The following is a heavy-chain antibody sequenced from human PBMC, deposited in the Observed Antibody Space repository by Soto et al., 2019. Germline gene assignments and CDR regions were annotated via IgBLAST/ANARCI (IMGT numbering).Heavy chain of an antibody. Sequence: QVQLQESGPGLVKPSQTLSLTCTVSGGSISSGEYYWSWIRQPPGKGLEWIGYIYYSGSTYYNPSLKCGVTISVDTSKNQFYLKLSSVTAADTAVYYCARNGMYDVWIGSTNFFDYWGQGTLVTVSS. V-gene: IGHV4-30-4*01. J-gene: IGHJ4*02. CDR3: ARNGMYDVWIGSTNFFDY. D-gene: IGHD3-3*01. CDR2: IYYSGST. CDR1: GGSISSGEYY.